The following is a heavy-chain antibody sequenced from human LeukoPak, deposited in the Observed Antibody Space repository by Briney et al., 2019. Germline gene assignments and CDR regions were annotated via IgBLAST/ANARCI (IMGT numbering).Heavy chain of an antibody. J-gene: IGHJ5*02. CDR1: GFTFSSYA. CDR2: ISGGGGST. Sequence: GGSLRLSCAASGFTFSSYAMSWVRQAPGKGLEWVSAISGGGGSTYYADSVKGRFTISRDNSKNTLYLQMNSLRAEDTAVYYCAKDTVDDFWSGYYKDWFDPWGQGTLVTVSS. D-gene: IGHD3-3*01. V-gene: IGHV3-23*01. CDR3: AKDTVDDFWSGYYKDWFDP.